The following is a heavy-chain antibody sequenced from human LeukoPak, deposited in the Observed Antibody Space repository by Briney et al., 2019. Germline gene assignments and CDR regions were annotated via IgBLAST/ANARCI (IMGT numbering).Heavy chain of an antibody. Sequence: GASVKVSCRASGYTFTSYGISWVRQAPGQGLEWMAWISAYNVNTNDAQKLQGRVTMTTDTSTTTAYMELRSLRSDDTAVYYCARVPVSGPGARFDYWGQGTLVTVSS. V-gene: IGHV1-18*01. CDR1: GYTFTSYG. D-gene: IGHD4-11*01. CDR2: ISAYNVNT. J-gene: IGHJ4*02. CDR3: ARVPVSGPGARFDY.